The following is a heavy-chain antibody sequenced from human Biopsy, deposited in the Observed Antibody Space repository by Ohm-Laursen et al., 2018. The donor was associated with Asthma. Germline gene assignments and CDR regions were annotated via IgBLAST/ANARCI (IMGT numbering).Heavy chain of an antibody. CDR3: ARGQKSAGDRWFDP. Sequence: SVKVSCKASGYTFIGCHIHWMRQAPGQGLEWMRRINPNSGGTNYAQKFQGRVTMTRDTSISTAYMEVSRLRSDDTAVYYRARGQKSAGDRWFDPWGQGTLVTVSS. D-gene: IGHD6-13*01. J-gene: IGHJ5*02. CDR1: GYTFIGCH. CDR2: INPNSGGT. V-gene: IGHV1-2*06.